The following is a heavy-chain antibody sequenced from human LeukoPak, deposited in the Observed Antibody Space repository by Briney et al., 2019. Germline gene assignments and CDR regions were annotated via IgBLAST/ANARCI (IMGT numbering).Heavy chain of an antibody. Sequence: GGSLRLSCAASGFTFSSYAMSWVRQTPGKGLEWVSAISGSGGSTYYADSVKGRFTISRDNSKNTLYLQMNGLRAEDTAVYYCAKDLGYGDYVVYDYWGQGALVTVSS. CDR1: GFTFSSYA. D-gene: IGHD4-17*01. J-gene: IGHJ4*02. V-gene: IGHV3-23*01. CDR2: ISGSGGST. CDR3: AKDLGYGDYVVYDY.